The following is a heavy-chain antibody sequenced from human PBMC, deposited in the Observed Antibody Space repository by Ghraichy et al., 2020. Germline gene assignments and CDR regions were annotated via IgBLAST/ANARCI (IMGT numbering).Heavy chain of an antibody. V-gene: IGHV3-9*01. CDR1: GFTFDDYA. J-gene: IGHJ4*02. CDR2: ISWNSGYI. Sequence: GGSLRLSCAASGFTFDDYAMHWVRQAQGKGLEWVSGISWNSGYIDYADSVKGRFTISRDNAKNSLYLQMNSLRAEDTALYYCAKDGDYNSNYFDWWGQGTLVTVSS. CDR3: AKDGDYNSNYFDW. D-gene: IGHD4-17*01.